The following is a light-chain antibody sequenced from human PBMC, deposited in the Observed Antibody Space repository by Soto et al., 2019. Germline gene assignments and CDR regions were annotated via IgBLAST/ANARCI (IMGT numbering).Light chain of an antibody. CDR1: QGINNW. CDR3: QQANSFPFT. J-gene: IGKJ3*01. Sequence: DIQMTQSPSSVSASVGDRVTITCRASQGINNWLAWYQQKPGKAPKLLIYITSRLQSGVPSRFSGSGSGADFTLTISRLQPEESATYYCQQANSFPFTVGPGTKVAIK. CDR2: ITS. V-gene: IGKV1-12*01.